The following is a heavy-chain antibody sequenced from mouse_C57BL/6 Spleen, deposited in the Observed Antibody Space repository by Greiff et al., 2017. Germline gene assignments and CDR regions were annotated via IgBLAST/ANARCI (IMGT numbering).Heavy chain of an antibody. Sequence: QVQLQQSGPELVKPGASVKISCKASGYAFSSSWMNWVKQRPGKGLEWIGRIYPGDGDTNYNGKFKGKATLTADKSSSTAYMQLSILTSEDSAVYFCARGDWDFAYWRQGTLVTVSA. V-gene: IGHV1-82*01. D-gene: IGHD4-1*01. CDR2: IYPGDGDT. J-gene: IGHJ3*01. CDR1: GYAFSSSW. CDR3: ARGDWDFAY.